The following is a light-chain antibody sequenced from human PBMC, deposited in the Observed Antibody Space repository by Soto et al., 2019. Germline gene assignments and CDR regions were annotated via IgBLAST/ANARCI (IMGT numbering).Light chain of an antibody. J-gene: IGKJ5*01. CDR3: QQYHSAPIT. CDR1: QSVLSSSNNKNY. V-gene: IGKV4-1*01. CDR2: WAS. Sequence: DIVMTHSPDSLTVSLGERATINCTSSQSVLSSSNNKNYLAWHQQKPGQPPKVLIYWASTRESGVPDRFGGSGSGTDFTLTISSRQAEDVAVYYCQQYHSAPITFGQGTRLEIK.